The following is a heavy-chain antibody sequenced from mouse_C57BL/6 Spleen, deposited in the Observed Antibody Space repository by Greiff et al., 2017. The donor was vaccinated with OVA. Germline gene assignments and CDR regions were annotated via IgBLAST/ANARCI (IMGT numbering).Heavy chain of an antibody. CDR2: IWSGGST. D-gene: IGHD2-5*01. CDR1: GFSLTSYG. V-gene: IGHV2-2*01. CDR3: ARNEGGDYYSNYWYFDV. Sequence: QVQLKESGPGLVQPSQSLSITCTVSGFSLTSYGVHWVRQSPGKGLEWLGVIWSGGSTDYNAAFISRLSISKDNSKSQVFFKMNSLQADDTAIYYCARNEGGDYYSNYWYFDVWGTGTTVTVSS. J-gene: IGHJ1*03.